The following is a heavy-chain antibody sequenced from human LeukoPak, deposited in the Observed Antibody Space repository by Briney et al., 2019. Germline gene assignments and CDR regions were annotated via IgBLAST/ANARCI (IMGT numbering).Heavy chain of an antibody. CDR2: ITATGDNT. J-gene: IGHJ4*02. Sequence: PGGSLRLSCVASGFTFSSYGMSWVRQAPGKGLEWVSSITATGDNTYHADSVKGRFTISRDNSKNTLYLQMDSLRAEDTAVYYCAKAFWSTSGYYGDFWGQGTLVTVAS. D-gene: IGHD3-22*01. V-gene: IGHV3-23*01. CDR1: GFTFSSYG. CDR3: AKAFWSTSGYYGDF.